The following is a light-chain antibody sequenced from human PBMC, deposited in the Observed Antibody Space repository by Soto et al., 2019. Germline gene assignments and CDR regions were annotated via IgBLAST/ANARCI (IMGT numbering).Light chain of an antibody. Sequence: EIVLTQSPGTLSLSPGERATLSCRASQSVSSSYLAWHQQKPGQAPRLLIYDASIRATGIPDRFSSSGSGTEFTLTISRLEPEDFAVYYCQQYGSSPYTFGQGTKLEIK. J-gene: IGKJ2*01. CDR2: DAS. CDR1: QSVSSSY. CDR3: QQYGSSPYT. V-gene: IGKV3-20*01.